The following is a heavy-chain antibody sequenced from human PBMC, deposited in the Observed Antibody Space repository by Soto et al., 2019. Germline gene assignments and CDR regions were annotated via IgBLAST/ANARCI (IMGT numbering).Heavy chain of an antibody. D-gene: IGHD3-16*01. V-gene: IGHV3-33*08. CDR1: GFAFSKYG. CDR2: IWHDGGNK. CDR3: ARDGDVNTGFGKDY. J-gene: IGHJ4*02. Sequence: QVQLVESGGGVVQPGGSLRLSCEASGFAFSKYGMHWVRQAPGKGLEWVAFIWHDGGNKFYAESVKGRFTISRDNSKNTLYLQMTSLSAEDTAMYYCARDGDVNTGFGKDYWGQGTLVTVSS.